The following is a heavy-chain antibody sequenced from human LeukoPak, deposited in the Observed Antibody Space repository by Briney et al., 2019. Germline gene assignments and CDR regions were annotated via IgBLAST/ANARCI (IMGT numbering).Heavy chain of an antibody. D-gene: IGHD2-2*01. V-gene: IGHV4-59*01. CDR2: NSYSGRS. CDR3: AREPRNYAAGYFDP. Sequence: PSETLSLTCTVSGASTINYYWSWIWHPPRGGLEWMGYNSYSGRSEYNPSLKSRVTISVETSKHQFSLKLTYVPAGDTAVYYCAREPRNYAAGYFDPWGQGALVTVSS. J-gene: IGHJ5*02. CDR1: GASTINYY.